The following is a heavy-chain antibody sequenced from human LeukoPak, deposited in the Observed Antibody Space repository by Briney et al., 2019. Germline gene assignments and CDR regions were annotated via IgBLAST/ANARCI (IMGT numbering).Heavy chain of an antibody. Sequence: VASVKVSCKASGGTFSSYAISWVRQAPGQGLEWMGGIIPIFGTANYAQKFQGRVTITADESTSTAYMELSSLRSEDTAVYYCASTIFGVVIIGALSYWGQGTLVTVSS. CDR3: ASTIFGVVIIGALSY. CDR1: GGTFSSYA. D-gene: IGHD3-3*01. CDR2: IIPIFGTA. J-gene: IGHJ4*02. V-gene: IGHV1-69*01.